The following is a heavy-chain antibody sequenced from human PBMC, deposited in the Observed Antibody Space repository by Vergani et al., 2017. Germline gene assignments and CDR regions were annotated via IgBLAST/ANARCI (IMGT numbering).Heavy chain of an antibody. V-gene: IGHV3-23*01. CDR1: GFNFNNYG. Sequence: EVQLLESGGGLVQPGGSLRISCAASGFNFNNYGMSWVRQSPGKGLEWVSAINGGSTYYAHSVKDRFTIYTENFKNKLYLQMMILRAEDTAVYYCAKEGKSSTPFVADWGQGTLVGVSS. D-gene: IGHD2-2*01. J-gene: IGHJ4*02. CDR3: AKEGKSSTPFVAD. CDR2: INGGST.